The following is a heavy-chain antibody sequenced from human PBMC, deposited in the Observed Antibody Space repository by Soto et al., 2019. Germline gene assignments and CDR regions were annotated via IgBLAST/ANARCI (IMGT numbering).Heavy chain of an antibody. CDR2: ISSSSSYI. CDR1: GFTFSSYS. CDR3: ARESGSYFLGLDY. Sequence: GGSLRLSCAASGFTFSSYSMNWVRQVPGKGLEWVSSISSSSSYIYYADSVKGRFTISRDNAKNSLYLQMNSLRAEDKAVYYCARESGSYFLGLDYWGQGTLVTVSS. J-gene: IGHJ4*02. D-gene: IGHD1-26*01. V-gene: IGHV3-21*01.